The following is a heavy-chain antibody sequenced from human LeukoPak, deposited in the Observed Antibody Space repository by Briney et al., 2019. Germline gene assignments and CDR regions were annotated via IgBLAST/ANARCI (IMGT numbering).Heavy chain of an antibody. CDR2: IYYSGST. CDR3: ARHFSSLEWLTGGMDV. J-gene: IGHJ6*02. D-gene: IGHD3-3*01. V-gene: IGHV4-59*01. Sequence: PSETLSLTCTVSGGSISSYYWSWIRQPPGKGLEWIGYIYYSGSTNYNPSLKSRVTISVDTSKNQFSLKLSSVTAADTAVYYCARHFSSLEWLTGGMDVWGQGTTVTVSS. CDR1: GGSISSYY.